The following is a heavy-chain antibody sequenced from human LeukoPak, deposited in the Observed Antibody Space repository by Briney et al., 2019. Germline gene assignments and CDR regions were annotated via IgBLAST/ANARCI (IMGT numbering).Heavy chain of an antibody. Sequence: GGSLRLSCAASGFTFSSYSMSWVRQAPGKGLEWVSYISSSSSTIYYADSVKGRFTISRDNAKNSLYLQMNSLRAEDTAVYYCARDWGYYYDTPYYYGMDFWGQGTTVTVSS. J-gene: IGHJ6*02. CDR3: ARDWGYYYDTPYYYGMDF. CDR2: ISSSSSTI. D-gene: IGHD3-22*01. V-gene: IGHV3-48*01. CDR1: GFTFSSYS.